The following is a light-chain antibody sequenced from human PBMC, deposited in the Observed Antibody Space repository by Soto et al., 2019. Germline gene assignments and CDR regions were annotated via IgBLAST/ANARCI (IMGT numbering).Light chain of an antibody. J-gene: IGKJ1*01. Sequence: DIQMTQSPSTLSASVGDRVTITCRASQSINTWLAWYQQKPGTAPKLLIYDASSLESGVPSRFSGSGSGTEFTLTISGLQPEDSATYYCQQCHSYWTFGQGTKVEIK. V-gene: IGKV1-5*01. CDR2: DAS. CDR3: QQCHSYWT. CDR1: QSINTW.